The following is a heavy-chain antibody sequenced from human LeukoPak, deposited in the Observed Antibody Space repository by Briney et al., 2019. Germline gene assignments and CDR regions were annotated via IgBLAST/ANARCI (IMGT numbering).Heavy chain of an antibody. J-gene: IGHJ4*02. D-gene: IGHD1-26*01. CDR2: IDKHGNGK. V-gene: IGHV3-7*01. CDR3: ARDAGWGYYDL. Sequence: GGSLRLSCVAPGFTFSISWVTWVRQAPGKGLEWVANIDKHGNGKYYVDSVKGRFAVSRDYASNSVFLQMDSLRAEDTSVYYCARDAGWGYYDLWGQGTPVTVSS. CDR1: GFTFSISW.